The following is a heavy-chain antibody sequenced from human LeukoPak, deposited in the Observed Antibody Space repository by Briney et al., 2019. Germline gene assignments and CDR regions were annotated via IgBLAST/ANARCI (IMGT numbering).Heavy chain of an antibody. CDR3: ARGGTAMVPVDY. CDR1: GFTFSSYS. V-gene: IGHV3-21*01. CDR2: IGSSSSYI. D-gene: IGHD5-18*01. J-gene: IGHJ4*02. Sequence: GGSLRLSCAASGFTFSSYSMNWVRQAPGKGLEWVSSIGSSSSYIYYADSVKGRFTISRDNAKNSLYLQMNSLRAEDTAVYYCARGGTAMVPVDYWGQGTLVTVSS.